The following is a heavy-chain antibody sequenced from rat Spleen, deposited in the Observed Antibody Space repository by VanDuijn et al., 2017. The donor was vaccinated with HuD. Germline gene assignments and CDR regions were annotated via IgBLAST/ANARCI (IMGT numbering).Heavy chain of an antibody. D-gene: IGHD1-2*01. V-gene: IGHV2S12*01. CDR3: TMTKAIISTYFDY. J-gene: IGHJ2*01. CDR2: ISSGGTS. Sequence: QVQLKESGPGLVQPSQTLSLTCTVSGFSLTSNGVTWVRQPPGKGLEWIAAISSGGTSYYNSALKSRLSISRDTSKSQVFLKMNSLQAEDTAIYFCTMTKAIISTYFDYWGQGLMVTVSS. CDR1: GFSLTSNG.